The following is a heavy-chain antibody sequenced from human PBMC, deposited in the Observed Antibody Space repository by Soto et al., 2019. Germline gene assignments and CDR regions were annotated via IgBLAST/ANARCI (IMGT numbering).Heavy chain of an antibody. CDR1: GFTFSIYA. J-gene: IGHJ4*02. CDR3: AKDAPGSGWLSDY. CDR2: IGGSGGGA. Sequence: GGSLRLSCAASGFTFSIYAMSWVRQAPGKGLEWVSTIGGSGGGASYADIVRGRFTISRDNSQNTLYLQMNSLRAEDTAVYYCAKDAPGSGWLSDYWGQGTLVTVSS. D-gene: IGHD3-22*01. V-gene: IGHV3-23*01.